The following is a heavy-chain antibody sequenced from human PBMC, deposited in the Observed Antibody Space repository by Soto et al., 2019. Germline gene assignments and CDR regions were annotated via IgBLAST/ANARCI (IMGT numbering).Heavy chain of an antibody. CDR2: IYNGGST. CDR3: ARAFWSGYSGPYFDY. D-gene: IGHD3-3*01. J-gene: IGHJ4*02. Sequence: SETLSLTCTVSGDSISSNSYYWGWIRQPPGKGLEWIVSIYNGGSTYYNYHNPSLKSRVTISVDTSKIQFSLKLSSVTAADTAVYYCARAFWSGYSGPYFDYWGQGTLVTVSS. CDR1: GDSISSNSYY. V-gene: IGHV4-39*02.